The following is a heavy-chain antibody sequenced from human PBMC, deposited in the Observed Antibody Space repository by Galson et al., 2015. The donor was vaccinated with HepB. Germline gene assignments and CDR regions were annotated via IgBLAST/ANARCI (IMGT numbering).Heavy chain of an antibody. V-gene: IGHV3-15*01. J-gene: IGHJ5*01. D-gene: IGHD3-9*01. CDR2: IKSKTDGGTT. Sequence: LSLSCAASGFTFSNAWMRWVRQAPGKGLEWVGRIKSKTDGGTTDYAAPVKGRFTISRDDSKNTLYLQMNSLKTEDTAVYYCTTDRPELRYFDWLDFWGQGTLVTVSS. CDR1: GFTFSNAW. CDR3: TTDRPELRYFDWLDF.